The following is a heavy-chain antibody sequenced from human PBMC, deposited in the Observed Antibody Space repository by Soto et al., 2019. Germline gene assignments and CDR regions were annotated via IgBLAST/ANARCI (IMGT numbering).Heavy chain of an antibody. V-gene: IGHV1-3*01. CDR2: LNPDSGDT. Sequence: QVQLVQSGAEVKKPGASVTVSCKSSGYTFTDCSMHWVRQAPGQGLEWMGWLNPDSGDTRYSQKFQGRVTINRYTSANTAYTELTSQGSEDTAVYYCASVMFAINHYYFYMDVWGKGTPVTVSS. CDR1: GYTFTDCS. J-gene: IGHJ6*03. D-gene: IGHD2-21*01. CDR3: ASVMFAINHYYFYMDV.